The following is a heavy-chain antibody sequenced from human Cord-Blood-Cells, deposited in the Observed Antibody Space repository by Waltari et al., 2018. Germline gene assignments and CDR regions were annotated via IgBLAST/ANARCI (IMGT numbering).Heavy chain of an antibody. J-gene: IGHJ2*01. CDR3: ARDRVLASSSWIYWYFDL. CDR2: INPNSGGT. Sequence: QVQLVQSGAEVKKPGASVKVSCKASGYTFTGYYMHWVRQAPGQGLEWMGWINPNSGGTNYAQKFQDSVTMTRDTAISTADMELSRLRADDTAVYYCARDRVLASSSWIYWYFDLWGRGTLVTVSS. V-gene: IGHV1-2*04. D-gene: IGHD6-13*01. CDR1: GYTFTGYY.